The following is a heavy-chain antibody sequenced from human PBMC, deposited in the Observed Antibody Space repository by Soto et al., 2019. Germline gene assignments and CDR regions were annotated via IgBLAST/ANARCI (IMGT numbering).Heavy chain of an antibody. V-gene: IGHV1-69*01. CDR2: IIPIFGTA. CDR3: ARAVGASYTAMVTD. Sequence: SVKVSCKAVGGSFSRYAIRWVRQAPGQGLEWMGGIIPIFGTANYAQKFQGRVTITADESTSTAYMELSSLRSEDTAVYYCARAVGASYTAMVTDWGQGTLVTVSS. J-gene: IGHJ4*02. D-gene: IGHD5-18*01. CDR1: GGSFSRYA.